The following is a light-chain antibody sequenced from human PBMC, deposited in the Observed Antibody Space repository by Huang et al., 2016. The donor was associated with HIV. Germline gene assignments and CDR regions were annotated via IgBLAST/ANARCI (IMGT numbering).Light chain of an antibody. J-gene: IGKJ5*01. CDR1: QSVSSY. V-gene: IGKV3-11*01. CDR3: QQRSNWPPT. Sequence: EIVLTQSPATLSLSPGERATLSCRASQSVSSYLAWYQQKPGQAPRLLIYDASNRATGIPARFSGSGSGTDFTLTISSLQPEDFAVYYGQQRSNWPPTFGQGTRLAIK. CDR2: DAS.